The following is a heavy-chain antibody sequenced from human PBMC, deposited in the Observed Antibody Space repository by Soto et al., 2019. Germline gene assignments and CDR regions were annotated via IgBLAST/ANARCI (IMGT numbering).Heavy chain of an antibody. Sequence: ASVKVSCKASGYTFTGYYIHWVRQAPGQGLEWIGWINPKTGVTKYSQKFQGRVTVTRDTSISTGYMELSRLRSDDTAVYYCARPFPNYDSSGHSWAQGTLVTVSS. CDR1: GYTFTGYY. J-gene: IGHJ1*01. CDR3: ARPFPNYDSSGHS. V-gene: IGHV1-2*02. CDR2: INPKTGVT. D-gene: IGHD3-22*01.